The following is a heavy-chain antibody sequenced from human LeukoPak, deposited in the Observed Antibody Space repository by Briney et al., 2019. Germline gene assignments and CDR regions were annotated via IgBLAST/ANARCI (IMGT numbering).Heavy chain of an antibody. CDR1: GGSFSGYY. J-gene: IGHJ6*03. CDR3: ARTTEAHSWRTRYYDYYMDV. CDR2: INHSGST. D-gene: IGHD6-13*01. V-gene: IGHV4-34*01. Sequence: PSETLSLTCAVYGGSFSGYYWSWIRQPPGKGLEWIGEINHSGSTNYNPSLKSRVTISVDTSKNQFSLKLSSVTAADTAVYYCARTTEAHSWRTRYYDYYMDVWGKGTTVAVSS.